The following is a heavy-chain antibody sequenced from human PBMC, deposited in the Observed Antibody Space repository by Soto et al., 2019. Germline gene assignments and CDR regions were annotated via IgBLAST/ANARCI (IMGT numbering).Heavy chain of an antibody. CDR1: GGSISSGGYY. V-gene: IGHV4-31*03. Sequence: SETLSLTCPVSGGSISSGGYYWSWIRQHPGKGLEWIGYIYYSGSTYYNPSLKSRVTISVDTSKNQFSLKLSSVTAADTAVYYCARHEATTVTDYWGQGTLVTVSS. CDR3: ARHEATTVTDY. CDR2: IYYSGST. J-gene: IGHJ4*02. D-gene: IGHD4-17*01.